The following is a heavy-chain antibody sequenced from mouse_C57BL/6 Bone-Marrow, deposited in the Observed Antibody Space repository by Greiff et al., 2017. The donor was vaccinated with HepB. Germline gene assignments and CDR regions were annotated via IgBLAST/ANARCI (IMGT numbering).Heavy chain of an antibody. CDR1: GFTFTDYY. J-gene: IGHJ3*01. Sequence: DVKLLESGGGLVQPGGSLSLSCAASGFTFTDYYMSWVRQPPGKALEWLGFIRNKANGYTTEYSASVKGRFTISRDNSQSILYLQMNALRAEDSATYYCARDSSYGAWFAYWGQGTLVTVSA. V-gene: IGHV7-3*01. CDR3: ARDSSYGAWFAY. D-gene: IGHD1-1*01. CDR2: IRNKANGYTT.